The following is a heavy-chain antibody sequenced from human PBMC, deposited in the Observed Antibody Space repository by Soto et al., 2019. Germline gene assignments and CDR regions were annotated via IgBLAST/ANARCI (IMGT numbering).Heavy chain of an antibody. CDR1: GGTFRSYA. CDR3: ARDWAPDYGDYGIDV. V-gene: IGHV1-69*01. D-gene: IGHD4-17*01. Sequence: QVQLVQSGAEVKKHESSVKVSSKASGGTFRSYAISWVRQAPGQGLEWMGGIIPIFGTAKYAQKFQGRVTITADESTSTAYMDLSSLRSGDTAVYYCARDWAPDYGDYGIDVWGQGTTVTVSS. J-gene: IGHJ6*02. CDR2: IIPIFGTA.